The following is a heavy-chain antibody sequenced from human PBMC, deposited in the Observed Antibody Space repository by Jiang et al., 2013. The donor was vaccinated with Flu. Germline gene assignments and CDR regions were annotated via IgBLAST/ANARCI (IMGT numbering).Heavy chain of an antibody. CDR2: IWYDGSNK. V-gene: IGHV3-33*01. CDR1: GFTFSSYG. D-gene: IGHD3-10*01. CDR3: ARDRGSYHRDLVDY. J-gene: IGHJ4*02. Sequence: VQLLESGGGVVQPGRSLRLSCAASGFTFSSYGMHWVRQAPGKGLEWVAVIWYDGSNKEYGDSVKGRFTISRDNSKNTLYLQMNSLRAEDTAVYYCARDRGSYHRDLVDYWGQGTLGHRLL.